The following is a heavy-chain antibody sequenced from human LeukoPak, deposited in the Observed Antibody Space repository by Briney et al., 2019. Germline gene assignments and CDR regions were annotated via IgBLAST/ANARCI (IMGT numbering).Heavy chain of an antibody. V-gene: IGHV3-48*04. Sequence: PGGSLRLSCAASGFTFSSYSMNWVRQAPGKGLEWVSYISSRSATIYYADSVKGRFTISRDNAKNSLSLQINSLRAEDTAVYYCARAPRWQQLVPGYFDYWGQGTQVIVSS. CDR2: ISSRSATI. D-gene: IGHD6-13*01. CDR3: ARAPRWQQLVPGYFDY. J-gene: IGHJ4*02. CDR1: GFTFSSYS.